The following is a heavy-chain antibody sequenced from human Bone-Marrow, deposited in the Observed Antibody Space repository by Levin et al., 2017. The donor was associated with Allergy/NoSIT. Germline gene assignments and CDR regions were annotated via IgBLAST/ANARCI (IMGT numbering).Heavy chain of an antibody. J-gene: IGHJ4*02. V-gene: IGHV3-11*05. D-gene: IGHD2-2*01. CDR2: ISTRSSYI. Sequence: PGGSLRLSCEASGFDLTDYYMSWIRQTPGKGLDWIAYISTRSSYINYADSVKGRFTISRDNDRNLLFLQMNSLRAEDTAVYYCARDGDCASGSCYGYWGQGTLVNVSS. CDR3: ARDGDCASGSCYGY. CDR1: GFDLTDYY.